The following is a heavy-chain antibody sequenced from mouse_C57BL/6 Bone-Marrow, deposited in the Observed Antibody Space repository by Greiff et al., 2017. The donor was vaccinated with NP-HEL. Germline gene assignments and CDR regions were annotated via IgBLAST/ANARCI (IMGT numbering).Heavy chain of an antibody. J-gene: IGHJ1*03. CDR2: ISNGGGST. CDR1: GFTFSDYY. D-gene: IGHD2-4*01. V-gene: IGHV5-12*01. Sequence: EVNVVESGGGLVQPGGSLKLSCAASGFTFSDYYMYWVRQTPEKRLEWVAYISNGGGSTYYPDTVKGRFTISRDNAKNTLYLQMSRLKSEDTAMYYCASSMITTSPHWYFDVWGTGTTVTVSS. CDR3: ASSMITTSPHWYFDV.